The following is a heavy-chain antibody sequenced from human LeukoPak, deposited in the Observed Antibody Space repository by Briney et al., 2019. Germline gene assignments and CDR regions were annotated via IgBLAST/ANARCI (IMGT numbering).Heavy chain of an antibody. D-gene: IGHD3-22*01. CDR3: ARAGYDSSGYYGRSFDI. CDR2: ISYDGSNK. J-gene: IGHJ3*02. Sequence: GGTLRLSCAASGFTFSSYAMHWVRHAPSKGLEWVAVISYDGSNKYYADSVKGRFTISRDNSKNTLYLQMNSLRAEDAAVYYCARAGYDSSGYYGRSFDIWGQGTMVTVSS. CDR1: GFTFSSYA. V-gene: IGHV3-30*04.